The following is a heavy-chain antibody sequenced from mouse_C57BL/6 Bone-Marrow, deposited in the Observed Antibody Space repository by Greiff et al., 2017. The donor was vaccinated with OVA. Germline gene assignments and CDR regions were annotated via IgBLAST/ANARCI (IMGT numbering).Heavy chain of an antibody. Sequence: QVQLQQPGAELVKPGASVKLSCKASGYTFTRYWLQWVQQRPGQGLEWIGEIDPSDSYTNYNQKFKCKATLTVDTSSSTAYMQLNSLTSEDSAVYYCASAVFAYWGQGTLVTVSA. V-gene: IGHV1-50*01. J-gene: IGHJ3*01. CDR2: IDPSDSYT. CDR3: ASAVFAY. CDR1: GYTFTRYW.